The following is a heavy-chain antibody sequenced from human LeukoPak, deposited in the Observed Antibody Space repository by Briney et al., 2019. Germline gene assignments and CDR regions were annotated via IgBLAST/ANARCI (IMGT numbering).Heavy chain of an antibody. J-gene: IGHJ4*02. CDR3: ARDLSASLPDY. V-gene: IGHV1-18*04. CDR2: ISPYNGNT. CDR1: GYNFISSG. D-gene: IGHD1-26*01. Sequence: ASVKVSCKASGYNFISSGVTWVRQAPGQGLEWMGWISPYNGNTNFAQKLQGRVTMTTDTSTSTAYMELRSLTSDDTAVYYCARDLSASLPDYWGQGTLVTVSS.